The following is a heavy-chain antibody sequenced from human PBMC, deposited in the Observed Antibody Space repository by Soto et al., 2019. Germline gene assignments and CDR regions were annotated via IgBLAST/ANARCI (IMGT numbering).Heavy chain of an antibody. CDR1: GGSISSSSYY. D-gene: IGHD4-17*01. CDR3: ARHPTGHDYGDYRGKYYYYYYMDV. J-gene: IGHJ6*03. CDR2: IYYSGST. Sequence: SETLSLTCTVSGGSISSSSYYWGWIRQPPGKGLEWIGSIYYSGSTYYNPSLKSRVTISVDTSKNQFSLKLSSVTAADTAVYYCARHPTGHDYGDYRGKYYYYYYMDVWGKGTTVTVSS. V-gene: IGHV4-39*01.